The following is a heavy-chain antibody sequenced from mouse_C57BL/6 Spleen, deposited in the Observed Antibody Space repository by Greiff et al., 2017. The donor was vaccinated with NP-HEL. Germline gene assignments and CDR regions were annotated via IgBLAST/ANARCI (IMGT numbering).Heavy chain of an antibody. V-gene: IGHV1-82*01. CDR1: GYAFSSSW. Sequence: QVQLQQPGPELVKPGASVKISCKASGYAFSSSWMNWVKQRPGKGLEWIGRIYPGDGDTNYNGKFKGKATLTADKSSSTAYMQLSSLTSEDSAVYFGAPYYYGSSYGYFDVWGTGTTVTVSS. CDR3: APYYYGSSYGYFDV. J-gene: IGHJ1*03. CDR2: IYPGDGDT. D-gene: IGHD1-1*01.